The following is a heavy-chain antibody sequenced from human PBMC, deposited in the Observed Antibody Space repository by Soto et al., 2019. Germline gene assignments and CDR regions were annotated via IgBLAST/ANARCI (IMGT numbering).Heavy chain of an antibody. CDR3: ARGYCSGGSCYSWHYYYYMDV. CDR1: GVSISSGGYY. V-gene: IGHV4-31*03. Sequence: PSETLSLTCTVSGVSISSGGYYWSWIRQHPGKGLEWIGYIYYSGSTYYNPSLKSRVTISVDTSKNQFSLKLSSVTAADTAVYYCARGYCSGGSCYSWHYYYYMDVWGKGTTVTVSS. CDR2: IYYSGST. D-gene: IGHD2-15*01. J-gene: IGHJ6*03.